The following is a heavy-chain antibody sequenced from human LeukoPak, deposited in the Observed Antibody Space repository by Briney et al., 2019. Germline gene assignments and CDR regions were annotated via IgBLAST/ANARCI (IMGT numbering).Heavy chain of an antibody. J-gene: IGHJ4*02. V-gene: IGHV3-30*03. Sequence: PGGSLRLSCVGSGFSLSEYGIHWVRQAPGKGLEWVAVVSYDGGHKYYADSVKGRLTISRDTSSDTVSLQMNSLRVEDTAVYYCARDRINMMVLGHDSGLDFWGQGTLVTVSS. CDR1: GFSLSEYG. CDR2: VSYDGGHK. CDR3: ARDRINMMVLGHDSGLDF. D-gene: IGHD3-22*01.